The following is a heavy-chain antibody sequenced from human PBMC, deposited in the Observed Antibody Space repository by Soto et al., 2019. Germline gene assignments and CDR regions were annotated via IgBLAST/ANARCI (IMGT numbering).Heavy chain of an antibody. D-gene: IGHD3-10*01. Sequence: GESLKISCKGSGYSFTSYWIGWVRQMPGKGLEWMGIIYPGDSDTRYSPSFQGQVTISADKSISTAYLQWSSLKASDTAMYYCARQKLWFGELYDHWGQGTLVTVSS. CDR3: ARQKLWFGELYDH. CDR1: GYSFTSYW. J-gene: IGHJ5*02. CDR2: IYPGDSDT. V-gene: IGHV5-51*01.